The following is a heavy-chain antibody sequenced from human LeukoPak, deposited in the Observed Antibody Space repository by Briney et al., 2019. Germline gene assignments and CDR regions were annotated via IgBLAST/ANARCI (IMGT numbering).Heavy chain of an antibody. CDR1: GYTFTGYY. CDR3: ARDRVHTAMVQYNWFDP. D-gene: IGHD5-18*01. V-gene: IGHV1-2*02. CDR2: INPNSGGT. Sequence: ASVKVSCKASGYTFTGYYMHWVRQAPGQGLEWMGWINPNSGGTNYAQKFQGGVTMTRDTSISTAYMELSRLRSDDTAVYYCARDRVHTAMVQYNWFDPWGQGTLVTVSS. J-gene: IGHJ5*02.